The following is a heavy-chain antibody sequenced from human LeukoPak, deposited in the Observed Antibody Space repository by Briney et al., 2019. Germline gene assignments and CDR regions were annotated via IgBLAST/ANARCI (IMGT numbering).Heavy chain of an antibody. CDR1: GYTFTSYG. V-gene: IGHV1-18*01. J-gene: IGHJ6*03. CDR2: ISAYNGNT. Sequence: GASVKVSCKASGYTFTSYGISWVRQAPGQGLEWMGWISAYNGNTNYAQKRQGRVTMTTDTSTSTAYMELRSLRSDDTAVYYCARNSWGFYYYYYMDVWGKGTTVTVSS. CDR3: ARNSWGFYYYYYMDV. D-gene: IGHD6-13*01.